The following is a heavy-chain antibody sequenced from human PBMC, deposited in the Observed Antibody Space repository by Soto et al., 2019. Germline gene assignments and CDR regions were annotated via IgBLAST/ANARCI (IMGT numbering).Heavy chain of an antibody. Sequence: GGSLRLSCAASGFTFSYHWMHWVRQAPGKGPEWVSRINSDGSSSSHADFVKGRFTVSRDNTKNTLYLQMHSLRVEDTALYYCARDNDYGAFDXWGQGALVTVSS. J-gene: IGHJ5*02. V-gene: IGHV3-74*01. CDR3: ARDNDYGAFDX. CDR1: GFTFSYHW. D-gene: IGHD4-17*01. CDR2: INSDGSSS.